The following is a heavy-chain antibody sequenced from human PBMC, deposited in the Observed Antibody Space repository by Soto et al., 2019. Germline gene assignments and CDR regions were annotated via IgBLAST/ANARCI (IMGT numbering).Heavy chain of an antibody. Sequence: EVQLVESGGGLVKPGGSLRLSCAASGFTFSSYSMNWVRQAPGKGLEWVSSISSSSSYIYYADSVKGRFTISRNNAKNSLYLQMNSLRAEDTAVYYCARDVEIGWYFSRIYYYYYGMDVWGQGTPVTGSS. CDR2: ISSSSSYI. D-gene: IGHD6-19*01. V-gene: IGHV3-21*01. CDR3: ARDVEIGWYFSRIYYYYYGMDV. J-gene: IGHJ6*02. CDR1: GFTFSSYS.